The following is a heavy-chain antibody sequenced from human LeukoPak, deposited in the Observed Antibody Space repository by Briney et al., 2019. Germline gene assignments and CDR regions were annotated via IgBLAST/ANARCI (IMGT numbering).Heavy chain of an antibody. V-gene: IGHV4-34*01. CDR3: ARLSTEPFDY. Sequence: SETLSLTCAVYGGSFSGYYWSWIRQPPGKGLEWIGEINHSGSTNYNPSLKSRVTISVDTSKNQFSLKLSSVTAADTAVYYCARLSTEPFDYWGQGTLVTVSS. J-gene: IGHJ4*02. CDR1: GGSFSGYY. D-gene: IGHD5/OR15-5a*01. CDR2: INHSGST.